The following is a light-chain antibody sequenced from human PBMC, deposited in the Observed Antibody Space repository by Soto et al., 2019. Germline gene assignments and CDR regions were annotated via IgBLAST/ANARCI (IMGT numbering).Light chain of an antibody. V-gene: IGLV2-14*01. Sequence: QSVLTQPASGSGSPGQSITISCTGSSSDVGGHNYVSWYQQHPGKAPKLMIYEVTKRPSGVSNRFSGSKSGNTASLTISGLQAEDEADYYCSSYTFTSTLYVFGTGTKVTAL. CDR1: SSDVGGHNY. CDR2: EVT. J-gene: IGLJ1*01. CDR3: SSYTFTSTLYV.